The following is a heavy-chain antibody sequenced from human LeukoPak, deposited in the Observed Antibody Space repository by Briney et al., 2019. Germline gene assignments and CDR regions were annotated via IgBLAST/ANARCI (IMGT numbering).Heavy chain of an antibody. CDR3: ARGRIEGFY. CDR1: GFDFSGFS. V-gene: IGHV3-7*01. J-gene: IGHJ4*02. Sequence: GSLRLSCVVSGFDFSGFSMSWVRQAPGKGLEWVANIKQDGSEKYYVDSVKGRFTISRDNAKNSLYLQMNSLRAEDTAVYYCARGRIEGFYWGQGTLVTVSS. CDR2: IKQDGSEK. D-gene: IGHD2-15*01.